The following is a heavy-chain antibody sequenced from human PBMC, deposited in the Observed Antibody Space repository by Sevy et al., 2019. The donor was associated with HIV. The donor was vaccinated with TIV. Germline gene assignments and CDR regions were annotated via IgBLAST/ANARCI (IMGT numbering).Heavy chain of an antibody. Sequence: GGSLRLSCAASGFSFSDFAMNWVRQAPGKGLEWVSVLSGSGGNTFYADSVKGRCTISRGNSKNTMYLQMNNLRAEDKAIYYCAKGLREWEVQGAFDYWGQGTLVTVSS. CDR3: AKGLREWEVQGAFDY. CDR2: LSGSGGNT. CDR1: GFSFSDFA. V-gene: IGHV3-23*01. D-gene: IGHD1-26*01. J-gene: IGHJ4*02.